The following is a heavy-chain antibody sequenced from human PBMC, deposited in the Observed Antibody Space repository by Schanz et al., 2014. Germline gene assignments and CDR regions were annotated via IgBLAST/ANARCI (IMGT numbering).Heavy chain of an antibody. CDR1: GFTFITYT. V-gene: IGHV3-48*01. Sequence: EVQLVASGGGVVQPGGSLRLSCATSGFTFITYTMNWVRQTPGKGLEWVSFISSSGTSIYYADSVKGRFTISRDNAKNSLYLQMNSLRAEDTAVYYCARSRGFDSIFDFWGRGTLVTVSS. J-gene: IGHJ4*02. D-gene: IGHD5-12*01. CDR2: ISSSGTSI. CDR3: ARSRGFDSIFDF.